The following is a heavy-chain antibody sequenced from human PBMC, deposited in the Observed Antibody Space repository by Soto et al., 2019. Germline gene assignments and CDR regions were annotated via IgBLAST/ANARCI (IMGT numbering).Heavy chain of an antibody. J-gene: IGHJ4*02. CDR3: ARGTSSWNYFDR. Sequence: PSETLSLTCSVSGGSISSYSWSWIRQPPGKGLEWIGYFYHSGNTNYNPSLKSRVTMSVDTSKKQFSLKLSSLTAADTAMYYCARGTSSWNYFDRWGQGTLVTVSS. CDR2: FYHSGNT. D-gene: IGHD6-13*01. CDR1: GGSISSYS. V-gene: IGHV4-59*01.